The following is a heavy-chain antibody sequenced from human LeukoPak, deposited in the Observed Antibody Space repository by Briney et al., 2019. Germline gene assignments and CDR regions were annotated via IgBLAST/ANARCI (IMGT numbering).Heavy chain of an antibody. CDR2: INHSGST. Sequence: SETLSLTCAVYDGSFTDYHWTWIRQPPGKGLEWIGEINHSGSTNYNPSLKSRVTISVDTSKNQFSLKLSSVTAADTAVYYCARGVLGYSYGYYYYYYMDVWGKGTTVTVSS. CDR1: DGSFTDYH. J-gene: IGHJ6*03. V-gene: IGHV4-34*01. D-gene: IGHD5-18*01. CDR3: ARGVLGYSYGYYYYYYMDV.